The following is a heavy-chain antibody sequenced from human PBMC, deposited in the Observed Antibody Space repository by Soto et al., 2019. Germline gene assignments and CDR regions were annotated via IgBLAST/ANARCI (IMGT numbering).Heavy chain of an antibody. CDR2: ISGSGGST. Sequence: ASVKVSCAASGFTFSSYAMSWVRQAPGKGLEWVSAISGSGGSTYYADSVKGRFTISRDNSKNTLYLQMNSLRAEDTAVYYCAKDSDPVSTSSGDVWGQGTTVTVSS. V-gene: IGHV3-23*01. CDR1: GFTFSSYA. J-gene: IGHJ6*02. CDR3: AKDSDPVSTSSGDV. D-gene: IGHD6-25*01.